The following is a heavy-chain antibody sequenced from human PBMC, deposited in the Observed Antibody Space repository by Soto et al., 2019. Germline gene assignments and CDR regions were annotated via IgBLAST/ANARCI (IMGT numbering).Heavy chain of an antibody. V-gene: IGHV1-8*01. CDR2: MNPNSGNT. Sequence: QVQLVQSGAEVKKPGASVKASCKASGYTFTSYDINWVRQATGQGLEWMGWMNPNSGNTGYAQKFQGRVTMTRNTSISTAYMELSSLRSEDTAVYYCAREGHGYQLLWELSGWFDPWGQGTLVTVSS. CDR3: AREGHGYQLLWELSGWFDP. D-gene: IGHD2-2*01. CDR1: GYTFTSYD. J-gene: IGHJ5*02.